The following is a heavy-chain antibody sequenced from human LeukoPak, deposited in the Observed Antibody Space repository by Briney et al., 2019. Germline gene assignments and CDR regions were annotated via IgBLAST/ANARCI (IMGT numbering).Heavy chain of an antibody. J-gene: IGHJ4*02. CDR1: GFTSSSYE. CDR3: ARVFSNPTGNDY. CDR2: ISNSGNTI. V-gene: IGHV3-48*03. D-gene: IGHD1-1*01. Sequence: PGGSLRLSCAASGFTSSSYEMNWVRQAPGKGLEWVSYISNSGNTIFYADSVKGRFTISRDNGKNSLYLQMNSLRAEDTAVYYCARVFSNPTGNDYWGQGTLVTDSS.